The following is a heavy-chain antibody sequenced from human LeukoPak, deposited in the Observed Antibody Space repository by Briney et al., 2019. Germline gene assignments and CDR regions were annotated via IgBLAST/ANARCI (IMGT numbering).Heavy chain of an antibody. D-gene: IGHD3-16*01. CDR1: GFTFSSYN. Sequence: PGGSLRLSCAASGFTFSSYNMNWVRQAPGKGLEWVSSISSSSSYIYYADSVKGRFTISRDNAKKSLYLRMNSLRAEDTAVYYCVRDRLGDFYFDYWGQGTLVTVSS. CDR3: VRDRLGDFYFDY. V-gene: IGHV3-21*01. CDR2: ISSSSSYI. J-gene: IGHJ4*02.